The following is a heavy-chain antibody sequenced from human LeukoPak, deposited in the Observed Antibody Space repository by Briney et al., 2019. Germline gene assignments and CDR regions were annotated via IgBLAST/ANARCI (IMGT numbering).Heavy chain of an antibody. CDR3: ARKMEYSYIDY. CDR2: INPNSGGT. Sequence: APVKVSCKASGYTFTGYYMHWVRQAPGQGLEWMGWINPNSGGTNYAQKFQGRVTMTRDTSISTAYMEFSSLRSDDTAVYYCARKMEYSYIDYWGQGSLVTVSS. V-gene: IGHV1-2*02. D-gene: IGHD5-18*01. CDR1: GYTFTGYY. J-gene: IGHJ4*02.